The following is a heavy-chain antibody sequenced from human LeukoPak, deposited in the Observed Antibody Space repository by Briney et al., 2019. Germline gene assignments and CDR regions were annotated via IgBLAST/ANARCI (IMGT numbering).Heavy chain of an antibody. D-gene: IGHD6-6*01. V-gene: IGHV3-23*01. Sequence: GGSLRLSCAASGITFSSYAMSWVRQAPGKGLEWVSAISGSGGSTYYADSVKGRFTISRDNSKNTLYLQMNSLRAEDTAVYYCAKPNSSSGDYYFDYWGQGTLVTVSS. CDR2: ISGSGGST. CDR3: AKPNSSSGDYYFDY. CDR1: GITFSSYA. J-gene: IGHJ4*02.